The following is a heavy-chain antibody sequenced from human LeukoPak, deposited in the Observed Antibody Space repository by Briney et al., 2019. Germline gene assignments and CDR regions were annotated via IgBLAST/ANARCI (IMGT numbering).Heavy chain of an antibody. CDR1: GYTFTHQW. V-gene: IGHV5-51*01. CDR3: ARHSDVVGAI. D-gene: IGHD3-16*01. Sequence: GESLKISCEASGYTFTHQWIDWVRQMPGTGLEWVGIIYPRDSDTIYSPSFQGHVTISADTSINTAYLEWRSLEASDTAMYYCARHSDVVGAIWGQGTQVTVSS. J-gene: IGHJ4*02. CDR2: IYPRDSDT.